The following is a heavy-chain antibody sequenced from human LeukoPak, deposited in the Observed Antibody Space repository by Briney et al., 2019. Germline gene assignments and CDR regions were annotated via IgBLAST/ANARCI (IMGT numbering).Heavy chain of an antibody. Sequence: GGSLRLSCAASGFTFSSYSMSWVRQAPGKGLEWVSAISGSGGSTYYADSVKGRFTISRDNSKNTLYLQMNSLRAEDTAVYYCAKVTFSSSWLLDYWGQGTLVTVSS. D-gene: IGHD6-13*01. V-gene: IGHV3-23*01. CDR2: ISGSGGST. CDR3: AKVTFSSSWLLDY. CDR1: GFTFSSYS. J-gene: IGHJ4*02.